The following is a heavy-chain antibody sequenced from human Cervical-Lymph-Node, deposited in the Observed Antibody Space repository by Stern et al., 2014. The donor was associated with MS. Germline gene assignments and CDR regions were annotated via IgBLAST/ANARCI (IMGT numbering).Heavy chain of an antibody. CDR2: ISSSGSFI. CDR1: GFNFSSYS. CDR3: ARVNEGFWYLDL. V-gene: IGHV3-21*01. Sequence: EVQLVESGGGLVKPGGSLRLSCAASGFNFSSYSMNWVRQAPGKGLEWVSSISSSGSFIYYADSVKGRFTISRDNAKNSLYLQMNSLRAEDTALYYCARVNEGFWYLDLWGRGTLVTASS. J-gene: IGHJ2*01.